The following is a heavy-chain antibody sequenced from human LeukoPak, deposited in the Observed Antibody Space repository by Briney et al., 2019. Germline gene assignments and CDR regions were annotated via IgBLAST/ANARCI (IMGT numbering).Heavy chain of an antibody. J-gene: IGHJ4*02. CDR2: INHSGST. CDR1: GGSFSGYY. CDR3: GSSSGGGMDY. V-gene: IGHV4-34*01. Sequence: SETLSLTCAVYGGSFSGYYLSWIRQPPGKGLEWIGEINHSGSTDYNPSLKSRVTISVDTSKNQFSLKLSSVTAADTAVYYCGSSSGGGMDYWGQGTLVTVSS. D-gene: IGHD6-6*01.